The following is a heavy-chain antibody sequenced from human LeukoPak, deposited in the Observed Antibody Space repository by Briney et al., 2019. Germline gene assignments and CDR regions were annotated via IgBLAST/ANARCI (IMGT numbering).Heavy chain of an antibody. CDR1: GDSVSSNSAA. CDR3: ARGYMGTTDY. D-gene: IGHD1-7*01. CDR2: TYYRSKWNK. Sequence: SQTLSLTCAISGDSVSSNSAAWNWIRQSPSRGLEWLGRTYYRSKWNKNYAASVKSRITIDPDTSKNQLSLQLNSVTPEDTAVYYCARGYMGTTDYWGQGTLVIVSS. V-gene: IGHV6-1*01. J-gene: IGHJ4*02.